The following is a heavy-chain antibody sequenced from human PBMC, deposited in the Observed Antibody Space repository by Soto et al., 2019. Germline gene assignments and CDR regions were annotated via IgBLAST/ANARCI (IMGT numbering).Heavy chain of an antibody. V-gene: IGHV3-23*01. CDR2: ISGSGGRT. J-gene: IGHJ4*02. CDR1: GFSFSSYA. Sequence: GGSLRLSCAASGFSFSSYAMSWVRQAPGKGLEWVSTISGSGGRTYYADSVKGRFTISRDNSKNTLYLQMNSLRAEDTAVYCCAKDLPTRHYDFWSGFYDYWGQGTLVTVSS. CDR3: AKDLPTRHYDFWSGFYDY. D-gene: IGHD3-3*01.